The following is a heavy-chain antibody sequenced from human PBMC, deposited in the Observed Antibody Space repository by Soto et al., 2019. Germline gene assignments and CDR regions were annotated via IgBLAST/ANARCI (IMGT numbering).Heavy chain of an antibody. V-gene: IGHV1-2*02. D-gene: IGHD3-22*01. Sequence: ASVKVSCKASGYTFTGYYMHWVRQAPGQGLEWMGSINPNSGGTNYAQKFQGRVTMTRDTSISTAYMELSRLRSDDTAGYYCARSTSYYDSSGYFDYWGQGTLVTVSS. J-gene: IGHJ4*02. CDR2: INPNSGGT. CDR3: ARSTSYYDSSGYFDY. CDR1: GYTFTGYY.